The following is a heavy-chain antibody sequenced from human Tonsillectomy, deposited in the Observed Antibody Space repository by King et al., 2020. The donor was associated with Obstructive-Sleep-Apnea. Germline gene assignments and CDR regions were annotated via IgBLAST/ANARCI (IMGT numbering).Heavy chain of an antibody. J-gene: IGHJ4*02. CDR1: GFTFISYG. V-gene: IGHV3-23*04. CDR3: AKDREKWELRYFDC. Sequence: VQLVESGGGVVQPGGSLRLSCAASGFTFISYGMSWVRQAPGRGLEWVSSFSDSGGSNNYNADSVMGRVTVSRDNSKNTLYLQMNSLRAEDTAVYYCAKDREKWELRYFDCWGQGTLVTVSS. D-gene: IGHD1-26*01. CDR2: FSDSGGSNN.